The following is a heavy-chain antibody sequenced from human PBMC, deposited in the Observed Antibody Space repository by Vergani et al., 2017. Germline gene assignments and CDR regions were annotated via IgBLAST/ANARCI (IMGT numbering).Heavy chain of an antibody. V-gene: IGHV3-30-3*01. D-gene: IGHD2-2*01. CDR1: GFTFSSYA. J-gene: IGHJ3*02. Sequence: VQLLESGGGLVQPGGSLRLSCAASGFTFSSYAMHWVRQAPSKGLEWVAVISYDGSNKYYADSVKGRFTISRDNSKNTLYLQMNSLRAGDAAVYYCATWPGSTSRGAFDIWGQGTMVTVSS. CDR3: ATWPGSTSRGAFDI. CDR2: ISYDGSNK.